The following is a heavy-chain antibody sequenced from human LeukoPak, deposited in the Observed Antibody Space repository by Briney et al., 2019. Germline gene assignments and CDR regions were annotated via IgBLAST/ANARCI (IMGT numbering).Heavy chain of an antibody. CDR3: AKGKYGSSPRGAFDI. CDR1: GFTFSNAW. Sequence: GGSLRLSCAASGFTFSNAWMYWVRQAPGKGLEWVSGISGSGGSTYYADSVKGRFTISRDNSKNTLYLQMKSLTAEDTAVYYCAKGKYGSSPRGAFDIWGQGTVVTVSS. V-gene: IGHV3-23*01. J-gene: IGHJ3*02. D-gene: IGHD6-13*01. CDR2: ISGSGGST.